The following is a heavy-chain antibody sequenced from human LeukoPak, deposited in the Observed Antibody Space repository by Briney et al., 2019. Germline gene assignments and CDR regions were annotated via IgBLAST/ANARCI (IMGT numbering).Heavy chain of an antibody. CDR2: IWYDGSNK. CDR1: GFTFGSYG. V-gene: IGHV3-33*01. CDR3: ARTVGYSGSYVTWFFDY. D-gene: IGHD1-26*01. Sequence: GGSLRLSCGASGFTFGSYGMHWVRQAPGKGLEWVALIWYDGSNKYYADSVKGRFTTSRDNAKNSLYLQMNSLRAEDTAVYYCARTVGYSGSYVTWFFDYWGQGTLVTVSS. J-gene: IGHJ4*02.